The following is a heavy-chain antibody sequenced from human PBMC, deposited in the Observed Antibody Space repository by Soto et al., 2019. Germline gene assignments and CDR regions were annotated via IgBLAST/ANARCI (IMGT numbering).Heavy chain of an antibody. D-gene: IGHD2-2*02. V-gene: IGHV1-69*06. J-gene: IGHJ6*02. Sequence: QVQLVQSGAEVKKPGSPVKVSCKASGGTFSSYAISWVRQAPGQGLEWMGGIIPIFGTANYAQKFQGRVTITADKSTSTAYMELSSLRSEDTAVYYCASVEEGYCSSTSCYIGMDVWGQGTTVTVSS. CDR2: IIPIFGTA. CDR3: ASVEEGYCSSTSCYIGMDV. CDR1: GGTFSSYA.